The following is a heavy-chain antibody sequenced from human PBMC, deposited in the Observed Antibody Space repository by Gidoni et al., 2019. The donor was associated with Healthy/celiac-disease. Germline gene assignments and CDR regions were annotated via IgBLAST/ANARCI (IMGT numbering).Heavy chain of an antibody. D-gene: IGHD3-3*01. Sequence: EVQLLESGGGLVQPGGSLRLSCAASGFTFSSYAMSWVRQAPGKGLEWVSAISGSGGSTYYADSVKGRFTISRDNSKNTLYLQMNSLRAEDTAVYYCAKEPLYDFWSGYSQGFDYWGQGTLVTVSS. J-gene: IGHJ4*02. CDR3: AKEPLYDFWSGYSQGFDY. CDR1: GFTFSSYA. V-gene: IGHV3-23*01. CDR2: ISGSGGST.